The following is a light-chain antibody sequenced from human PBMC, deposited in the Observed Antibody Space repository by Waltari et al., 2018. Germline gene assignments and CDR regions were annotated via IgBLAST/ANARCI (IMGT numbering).Light chain of an antibody. J-gene: IGKJ2*01. Sequence: EIVLTQSPATLSLSPGERATLSCRASQSVSSSYLAWYQQKPGQAPRLLIYGASSRAPGIPDRFSGSGSGTDFTLTISRLEPEDFAVYYCQQYGSSPYTFGQGTKLEIK. CDR2: GAS. CDR1: QSVSSSY. CDR3: QQYGSSPYT. V-gene: IGKV3-20*01.